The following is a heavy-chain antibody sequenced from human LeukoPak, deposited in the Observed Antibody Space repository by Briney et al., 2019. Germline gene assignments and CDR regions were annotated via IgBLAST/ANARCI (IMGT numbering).Heavy chain of an antibody. D-gene: IGHD2-15*01. J-gene: IGHJ6*02. CDR2: ISSSSSYI. CDR1: GFTFSSYS. Sequence: GGSLRLSCAASGFTFSSYSMNWVRQAPGKGLEWVSSISSSSSYIYYADSVKGRFTISRDNAKNSLYLQMNSLRAEDTAVYYCARAHCSGGSCYYYYGMDVWGQGTTVTVSS. CDR3: ARAHCSGGSCYYYYGMDV. V-gene: IGHV3-21*01.